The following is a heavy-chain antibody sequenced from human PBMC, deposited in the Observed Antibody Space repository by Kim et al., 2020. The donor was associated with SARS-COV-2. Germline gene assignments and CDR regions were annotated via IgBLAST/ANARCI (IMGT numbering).Heavy chain of an antibody. J-gene: IGHJ4*02. CDR3: ARTLGYSGYDQSYYFDY. V-gene: IGHV4-30-2*04. D-gene: IGHD5-12*01. Sequence: LQSRVTISVDTSKNQFSLKLSSVTAADTAVYYCARTLGYSGYDQSYYFDYWGQGTLVTVSS.